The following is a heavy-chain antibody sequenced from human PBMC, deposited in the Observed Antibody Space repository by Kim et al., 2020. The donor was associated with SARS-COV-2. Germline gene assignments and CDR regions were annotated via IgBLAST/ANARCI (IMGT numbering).Heavy chain of an antibody. CDR2: TYYRSKWYN. Sequence: SQTLSLTCAISGDSVSSNSAAWNWIRQSPSRGLEWLGRTYYRSKWYNDYAVSVKSRITINSDTSKNQFSLQLNSVTPEDTAVYYCARERGGNEGRELLYYYYMDVWGKGTTVTVSS. J-gene: IGHJ6*03. D-gene: IGHD1-26*01. CDR1: GDSVSSNSAA. CDR3: ARERGGNEGRELLYYYYMDV. V-gene: IGHV6-1*01.